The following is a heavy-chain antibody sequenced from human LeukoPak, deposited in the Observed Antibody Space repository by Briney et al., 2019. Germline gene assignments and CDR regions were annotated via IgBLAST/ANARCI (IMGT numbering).Heavy chain of an antibody. V-gene: IGHV4-31*03. CDR1: GGSIGSGDYY. D-gene: IGHD3-22*01. J-gene: IGHJ5*02. Sequence: TLSLTCTVSGGSIGSGDYYWSWIRQHPGKGLEWIGYISHSGNTYCNPSLKSRATIPVDTSKNQFSLKLSSVTAADTAVYYCARDNLYYYDSSGYHRGFDPWGQGTLVTVSS. CDR3: ARDNLYYYDSSGYHRGFDP. CDR2: ISHSGNT.